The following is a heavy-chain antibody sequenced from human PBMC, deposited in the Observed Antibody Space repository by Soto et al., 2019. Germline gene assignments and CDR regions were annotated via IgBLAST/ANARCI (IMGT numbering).Heavy chain of an antibody. CDR2: INAGNGNT. CDR3: ARVITMVRGVITAPDY. D-gene: IGHD3-10*01. J-gene: IGHJ4*02. V-gene: IGHV1-3*01. CDR1: GYTFTSYA. Sequence: ASVKVSCKASGYTFTSYAMHWLRQAPGQRLEWMGWINAGNGNTKYSQKFQGRVTITRDTSASTAYMELSSLRSEDTAVYYCARVITMVRGVITAPDYWGQGTLVTVSS.